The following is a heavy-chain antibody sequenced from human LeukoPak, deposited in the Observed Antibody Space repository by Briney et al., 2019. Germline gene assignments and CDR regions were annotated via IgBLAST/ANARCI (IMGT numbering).Heavy chain of an antibody. D-gene: IGHD6-13*01. CDR1: GGAFSSYA. J-gene: IGHJ5*02. CDR2: IIPIFGTA. Sequence: GSSVKVSCKASGGAFSSYAISWARQAPGQGLEWMGGIIPIFGTANYAQKFQGRVTITTDESTSTAYMELSSLRSEDTAVYYCARAPKIYSSSWFDVSFDPWGQGTLVTVSS. CDR3: ARAPKIYSSSWFDVSFDP. V-gene: IGHV1-69*05.